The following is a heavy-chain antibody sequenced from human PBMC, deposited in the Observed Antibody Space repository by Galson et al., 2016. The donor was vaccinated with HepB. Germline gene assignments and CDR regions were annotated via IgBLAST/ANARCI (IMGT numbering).Heavy chain of an antibody. D-gene: IGHD3-10*01. CDR2: IKQDGSEK. CDR1: GFTFSSYW. J-gene: IGHJ4*02. Sequence: SLRLSCAASGFTFSSYWMSWVRQAPGKGLEWVANIKQDGSEKYYVDSVKGRFTISRDNAKNSLYLQMNSLRAEDTAVYYCASGRLIWFGEAFDYWGQGTLVTVSS. V-gene: IGHV3-7*03. CDR3: ASGRLIWFGEAFDY.